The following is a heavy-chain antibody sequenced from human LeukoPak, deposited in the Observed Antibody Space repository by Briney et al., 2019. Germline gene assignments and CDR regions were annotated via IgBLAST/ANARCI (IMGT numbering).Heavy chain of an antibody. CDR3: AKDGLTRCCSWFDP. J-gene: IGHJ5*02. CDR2: ISYDGRNE. V-gene: IGHV3-30*04. D-gene: IGHD2-2*01. CDR1: GFTFSSNA. Sequence: GGSLGLSSAASGFTFSSNAMRWVRQAPGKVLEWVAVISYDGRNEYYAESVKGRFTISRDNSKNTLYLQMNSLRPEDTAVYYCAKDGLTRCCSWFDPWGQGTLVTVSS.